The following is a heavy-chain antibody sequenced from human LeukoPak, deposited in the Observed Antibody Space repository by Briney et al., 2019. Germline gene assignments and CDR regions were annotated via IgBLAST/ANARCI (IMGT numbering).Heavy chain of an antibody. CDR3: ARTNPSFDY. Sequence: PSETLSLTCTVSGGSMSSYYWSRIRQPPGKGLEWIGYISYSGSTNYNPSLKSRVTISVDTSKNQVSLKLRSVTAADTAVYYCARTNPSFDYWGQGTLVTVSS. CDR2: ISYSGST. CDR1: GGSMSSYY. V-gene: IGHV4-59*08. J-gene: IGHJ4*02.